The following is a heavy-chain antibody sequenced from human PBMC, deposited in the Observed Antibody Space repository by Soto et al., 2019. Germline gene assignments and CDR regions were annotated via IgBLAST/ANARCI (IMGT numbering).Heavy chain of an antibody. D-gene: IGHD1-26*01. J-gene: IGHJ4*02. Sequence: EVQLLESGGGLVQPGGSLRLSCAASGFTFSSYAMSWVRQAPGKGLEWVSAISGSGGSTYYADSVKGRFTISRDNSKNTLNLQMNSLRAEDTAVYYCAKVCVGATAKVYYFDYWGQGTLVTVSS. V-gene: IGHV3-23*01. CDR1: GFTFSSYA. CDR2: ISGSGGST. CDR3: AKVCVGATAKVYYFDY.